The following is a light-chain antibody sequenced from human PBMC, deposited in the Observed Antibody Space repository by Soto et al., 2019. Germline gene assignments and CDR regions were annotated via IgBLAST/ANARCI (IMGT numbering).Light chain of an antibody. V-gene: IGKV2-28*01. CDR1: QSLLHTSGDNY. CDR3: MQAQQSPRT. Sequence: DIVMTQSPLSLSVTPGEPASISCRSSQSLLHTSGDNYLDWYLQRPGQSPQLLIYLCSRRASGVSDRFSGSGSGTRFTLRISRVEAEDVGFYYCMQAQQSPRTFGQGTKVEIK. J-gene: IGKJ1*01. CDR2: LCS.